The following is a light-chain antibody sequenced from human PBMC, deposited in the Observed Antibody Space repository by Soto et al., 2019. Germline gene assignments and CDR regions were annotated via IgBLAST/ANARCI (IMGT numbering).Light chain of an antibody. Sequence: EIVMTQSPATLSVSPGGRATLSCRASQSISGTLAWYQQKPGQAPRLLIYGAFTRATGFPARFSGSGSGTDFHLTITSLQSEDVAVYYCQQYDNWPWPFGQGTQVEIK. CDR1: QSISGT. V-gene: IGKV3-15*01. CDR2: GAF. J-gene: IGKJ1*01. CDR3: QQYDNWPWP.